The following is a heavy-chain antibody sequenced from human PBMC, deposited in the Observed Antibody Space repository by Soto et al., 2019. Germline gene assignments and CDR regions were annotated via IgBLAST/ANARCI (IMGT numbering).Heavy chain of an antibody. Sequence: GGSLRLSCAASGFTFSSYAMSWVRQAPGKGLEWVSAISGSGGSTYYADSVKGRFTISRDNSKNTLYLQMNSLRAEDTAVYYCAKVRYYHDSSGYLEVRGGYYFDYWGQGTLVTVSS. V-gene: IGHV3-23*01. D-gene: IGHD3-22*01. CDR1: GFTFSSYA. J-gene: IGHJ4*02. CDR3: AKVRYYHDSSGYLEVRGGYYFDY. CDR2: ISGSGGST.